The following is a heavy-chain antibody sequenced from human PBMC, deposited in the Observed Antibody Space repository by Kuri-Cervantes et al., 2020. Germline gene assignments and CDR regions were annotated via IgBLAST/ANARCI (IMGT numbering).Heavy chain of an antibody. D-gene: IGHD5-12*01. CDR3: ARGGGYDSPSFDY. Sequence: GGSLRLSCAGSEFPFSFYWMTWVRQAPGKGLEWVATINQDGSDMHYVDSVKGRFTISRDNSKNTLYLQMNSLRAEDTAVYYCARGGGYDSPSFDYWGQGTLVTVSS. CDR2: INQDGSDM. CDR1: EFPFSFYW. V-gene: IGHV3-7*01. J-gene: IGHJ4*02.